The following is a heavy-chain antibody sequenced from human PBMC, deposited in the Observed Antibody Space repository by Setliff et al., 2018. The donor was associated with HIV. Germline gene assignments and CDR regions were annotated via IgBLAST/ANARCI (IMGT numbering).Heavy chain of an antibody. CDR1: GGTFSNYG. CDR2: IIPISGTA. Sequence: SVKVSCKASGGTFSNYGMSWVRQAPGQGLEWMGGIIPISGTANYAQKFQGRVTITTVESTSTAYMELSGLRSEDTAVYYCARDFGGYCSSMSCPGLFDPWGQGTLVTVSS. J-gene: IGHJ5*02. V-gene: IGHV1-69*05. D-gene: IGHD2-2*01. CDR3: ARDFGGYCSSMSCPGLFDP.